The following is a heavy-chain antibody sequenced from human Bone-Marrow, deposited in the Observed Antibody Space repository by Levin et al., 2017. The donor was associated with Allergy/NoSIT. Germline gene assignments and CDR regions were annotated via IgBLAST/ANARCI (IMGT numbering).Heavy chain of an antibody. D-gene: IGHD6-6*01. J-gene: IGHJ6*02. CDR3: ARDWIAARPGRLAPRRGRGPFYYYYYGMDV. CDR1: GFTFSSYA. Sequence: GGSLRLSCAASGFTFSSYAMHWVRQAPGKGLEWVAVISYDGSNKYYADSVKGRFTISRDNSKNTLYLQMNSLRAEDTAVYYCARDWIAARPGRLAPRRGRGPFYYYYYGMDVWGQGTTVTVSS. V-gene: IGHV3-30-3*01. CDR2: ISYDGSNK.